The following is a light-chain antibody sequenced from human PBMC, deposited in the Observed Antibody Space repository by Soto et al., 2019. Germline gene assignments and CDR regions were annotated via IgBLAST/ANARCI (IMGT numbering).Light chain of an antibody. CDR1: QTVLYNSNNKNY. CDR3: QQFYSPPLT. V-gene: IGKV4-1*01. CDR2: WAS. Sequence: DIVMTQSPDSLAVSLGERATINCKSSQTVLYNSNNKNYLAWYQLKPGQPPKLLIYWASTRESGVPDRFSGSGSGTDFTLTISSLQDEDVAVYFCQQFYSPPLTFGGGTRVEIK. J-gene: IGKJ4*01.